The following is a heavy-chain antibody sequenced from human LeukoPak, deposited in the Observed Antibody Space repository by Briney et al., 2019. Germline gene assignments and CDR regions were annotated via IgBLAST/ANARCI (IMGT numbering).Heavy chain of an antibody. CDR3: ASERYDYDSSGGYLDYYYGMDV. J-gene: IGHJ6*02. CDR2: IDQSGRA. D-gene: IGHD3-22*01. CDR1: GGSFRAYF. V-gene: IGHV4-34*01. Sequence: PSETLSLTCTVYGGSFRAYFWSWIRQPPGKGLEWIGEIDQSGRANYNPSLNGRVTITMDASTSHFSLSLTSVTAADTAIYYCASERYDYDSSGGYLDYYYGMDVWGQGTTVTVSS.